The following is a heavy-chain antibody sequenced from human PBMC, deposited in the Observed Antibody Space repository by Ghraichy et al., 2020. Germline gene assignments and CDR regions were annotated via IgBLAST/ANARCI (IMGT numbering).Heavy chain of an antibody. D-gene: IGHD2-2*01. CDR3: ARGSYCSSTSCAFDY. CDR1: GGSISSGSYY. V-gene: IGHV4-61*02. Sequence: SETLSLTCTVSGGSISSGSYYWSWIRQPAGKGLEWIGRIYTSGSTNYNPSLKSRVTMSVDTSKNQFSLKLSSVTAADTAVYYCARGSYCSSTSCAFDYWGQGTLVTVSS. CDR2: IYTSGST. J-gene: IGHJ4*02.